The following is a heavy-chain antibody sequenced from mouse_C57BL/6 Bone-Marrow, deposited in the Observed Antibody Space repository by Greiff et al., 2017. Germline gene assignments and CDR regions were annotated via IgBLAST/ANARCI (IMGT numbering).Heavy chain of an antibody. CDR2: IDPENGDT. CDR1: GFNIKDDY. J-gene: IGHJ2*01. CDR3: ASLDGNYFDF. Sequence: VQLKESGAELVRPGASVKLSCTASGFNIKDDYIHWVKQRPEQGLEWIGWIDPENGDTEYASKFQGKATITSDTSSNTAYLQLSSLTSAYTAVYYCASLDGNYFDFCGQGTPLTVAS. V-gene: IGHV14-4*01. D-gene: IGHD2-1*01.